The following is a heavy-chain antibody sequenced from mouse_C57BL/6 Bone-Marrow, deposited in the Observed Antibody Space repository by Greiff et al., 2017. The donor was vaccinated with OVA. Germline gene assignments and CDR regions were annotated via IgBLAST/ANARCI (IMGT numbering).Heavy chain of an antibody. V-gene: IGHV1-66*01. J-gene: IGHJ2*01. CDR1: GYSFTSYY. D-gene: IGHD2-12*01. Sequence: QVQLQQSGPELVKPGASVKISCKASGYSFTSYYIHWVKQRPGQGLEWIGWIYPGSGNTKYNEKFKGKATLTADTSSSTAYMQLSSLTSEDSAFYYCARGVYSRVYYFDYWGQGTTLTVSS. CDR3: ARGVYSRVYYFDY. CDR2: IYPGSGNT.